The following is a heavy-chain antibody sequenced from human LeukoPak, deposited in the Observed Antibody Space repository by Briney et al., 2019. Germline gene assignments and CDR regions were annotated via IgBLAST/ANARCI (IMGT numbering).Heavy chain of an antibody. J-gene: IGHJ5*02. CDR1: GFTFSSYS. CDR2: ISSSSRYI. Sequence: PGGSLSPSCAASGFTFSSYSMNWVRQAPGKGLEWVSSISSSSRYIYYADSVKGRFTITRDNAKNSLYLQMNSLRAEDTAVYYCATDLGLGNWFDPWGQGTLVTVSS. D-gene: IGHD6-19*01. V-gene: IGHV3-21*01. CDR3: ATDLGLGNWFDP.